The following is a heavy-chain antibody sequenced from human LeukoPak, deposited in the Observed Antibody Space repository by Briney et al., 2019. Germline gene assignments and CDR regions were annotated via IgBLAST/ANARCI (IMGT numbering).Heavy chain of an antibody. D-gene: IGHD1-14*01. CDR1: GFTFSSYW. Sequence: GGSLRLSCAASGFTFSSYWMHWVRQAPGKGLVWVSRINSDGSSTSYADPVKGRFTISRDNAKNTLYLQMNGLRAEDTAVYYCATGQGHGMDVWGQGTTVTVSS. CDR3: ATGQGHGMDV. CDR2: INSDGSST. V-gene: IGHV3-74*01. J-gene: IGHJ6*02.